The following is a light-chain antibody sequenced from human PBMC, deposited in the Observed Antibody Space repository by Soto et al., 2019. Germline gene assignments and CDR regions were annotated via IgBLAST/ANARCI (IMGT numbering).Light chain of an antibody. J-gene: IGLJ1*01. V-gene: IGLV2-23*02. CDR1: SRDVGAYKL. Sequence: QSVLTQPASVSGSPGQSITISCTGTSRDVGAYKLVSWYQQHPGRAPKLIIYEVGERPSWASNRFSGSKSGNTASLTISGLQAEDEAYYYCGSYAGGSRVFGTGTKVTVL. CDR2: EVG. CDR3: GSYAGGSRV.